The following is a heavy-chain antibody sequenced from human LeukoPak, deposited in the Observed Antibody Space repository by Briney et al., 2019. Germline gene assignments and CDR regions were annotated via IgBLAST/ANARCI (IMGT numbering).Heavy chain of an antibody. D-gene: IGHD4-17*01. CDR1: GYTFSSHT. V-gene: IGHV1-18*01. J-gene: IGHJ3*02. CDR3: ARESFTTVTSATDAFDI. Sequence: ASVKVSCKTFGYTFSSHTITWVRQAPGQGLEWMGWITTYNGDTNYAQNLQGRVTMTTDTSTSTAYMELRSLRSDDTAVYYCARESFTTVTSATDAFDIWGQGTMVTVSS. CDR2: ITTYNGDT.